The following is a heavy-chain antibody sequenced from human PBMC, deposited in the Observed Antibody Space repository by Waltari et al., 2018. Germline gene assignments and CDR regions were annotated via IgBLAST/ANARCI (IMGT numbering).Heavy chain of an antibody. CDR1: GGSISSYY. Sequence: QVQLQESGPGLVKPSETLSLTCTVSGGSISSYYWSWIRQPPGKGLEWIGYIYYSGSTNYNLSLKSRVTISVDTSKNQFSLKLSSVTAADTAVYYCARDSQYYFDYWGQGTLVTVSS. V-gene: IGHV4-59*01. CDR3: ARDSQYYFDY. J-gene: IGHJ4*02. CDR2: IYYSGST.